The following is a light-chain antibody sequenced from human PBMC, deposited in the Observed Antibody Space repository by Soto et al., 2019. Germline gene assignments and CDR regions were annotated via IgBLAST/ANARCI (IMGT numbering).Light chain of an antibody. CDR2: DAS. V-gene: IGKV1D-13*01. Sequence: IQMTQSPSSLSASVGDEVTITCRASQTIMTYLNWYQLKPGKPPRLLIYDASSLESGVPSRFSGSGSGTEFTLTISSLQAEDFATYYCQQVNDYPITFGQGTRLEI. J-gene: IGKJ5*01. CDR3: QQVNDYPIT. CDR1: QTIMTY.